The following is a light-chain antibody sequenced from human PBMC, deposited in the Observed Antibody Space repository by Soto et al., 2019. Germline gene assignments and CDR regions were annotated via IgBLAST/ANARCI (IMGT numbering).Light chain of an antibody. CDR1: SSDVGAYNY. J-gene: IGLJ3*02. Sequence: QSALTQPRSVSGSPGQSVTISCTGASSDVGAYNYVSWYQQHPGKAPRLMIYDVSKRPSGVPDRLSGSKSGNTASLTISGLQTEDEADYYCCSYAGSYTGVFGGGTKLTVL. V-gene: IGLV2-11*01. CDR2: DVS. CDR3: CSYAGSYTGV.